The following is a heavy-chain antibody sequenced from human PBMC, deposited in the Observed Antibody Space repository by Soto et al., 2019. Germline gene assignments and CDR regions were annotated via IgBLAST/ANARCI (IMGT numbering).Heavy chain of an antibody. CDR3: ARAFSSLSEYYFDY. J-gene: IGHJ4*02. Sequence: GGSLRLSCAASGFTFSSYSMNWVRQAPGKGLEWVSSISSSSSYIYYADSVKGRFTISRDNAKNSLYLQMNSLRAEDTAVYYCARAFSSLSEYYFDYWGQGTLVTVSS. CDR1: GFTFSSYS. CDR2: ISSSSSYI. D-gene: IGHD6-6*01. V-gene: IGHV3-21*01.